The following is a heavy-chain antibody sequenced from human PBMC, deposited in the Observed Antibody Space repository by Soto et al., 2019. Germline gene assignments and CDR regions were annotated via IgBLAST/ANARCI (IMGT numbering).Heavy chain of an antibody. CDR3: ATSNWFDP. CDR2: VYYSGST. J-gene: IGHJ5*02. V-gene: IGHV4-39*01. Sequence: QLQLQESGPGLVKPSETLSLTCTVSGGSISSSGYYWGWIRQPPGKGLKWIGTVYYSGSTYYNPSLKSRVTISVDTSKNQFSLKLSSGTAADTAVYYCATSNWFDPWGQGTLVTVSS. CDR1: GGSISSSGYY.